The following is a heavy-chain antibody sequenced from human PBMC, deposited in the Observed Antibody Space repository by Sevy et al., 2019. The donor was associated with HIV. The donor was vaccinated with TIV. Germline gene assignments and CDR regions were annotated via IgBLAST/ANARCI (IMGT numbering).Heavy chain of an antibody. CDR3: ARGGYYYDNAAYYAFDS. J-gene: IGHJ4*02. D-gene: IGHD3-22*01. V-gene: IGHV3-33*08. CDR2: IWSDGAYQ. CDR1: GFTFSSYA. Sequence: GGSLRLSCAASGFTFSSYAMSWVRQAPGKGLEWVAIIWSDGAYQYHGDSVKGRFTISRDNSKNILYLQMNSLRVEDTAVYYCARGGYYYDNAAYYAFDSWGQGTLVTVSS.